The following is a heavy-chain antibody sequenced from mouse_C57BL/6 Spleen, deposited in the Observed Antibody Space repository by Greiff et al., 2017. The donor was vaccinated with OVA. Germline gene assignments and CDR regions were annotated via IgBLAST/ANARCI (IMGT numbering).Heavy chain of an antibody. V-gene: IGHV1-81*01. CDR2: IYPRSGNT. CDR3: ARGNDYDQTFDY. J-gene: IGHJ2*01. Sequence: QVQLQQSGAELARPGASVKLSCTASGYTFTSYGISWVKQRPGQGLEWIGEIYPRSGNTYYNEKFKGKATLTADKSSSTAYMELRSLTSEDSAVYVCARGNDYDQTFDYGGQGTTLTVSS. CDR1: GYTFTSYG. D-gene: IGHD2-4*01.